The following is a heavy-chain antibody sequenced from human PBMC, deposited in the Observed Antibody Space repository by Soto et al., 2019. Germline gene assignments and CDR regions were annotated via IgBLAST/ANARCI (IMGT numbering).Heavy chain of an antibody. J-gene: IGHJ4*02. V-gene: IGHV1-2*02. CDR2: INANSGRT. CDR1: GYTLTDYY. Sequence: ASVKVSCKAPGYTLTDYYLHWVRLAPGLGPEWMGWINANSGRTKYAQKFQGRVTMTSDASISTAYMELTNLRSDDTALYYCAREGDASGWLIHWGPGSQLTVSS. D-gene: IGHD6-19*01. CDR3: AREGDASGWLIH.